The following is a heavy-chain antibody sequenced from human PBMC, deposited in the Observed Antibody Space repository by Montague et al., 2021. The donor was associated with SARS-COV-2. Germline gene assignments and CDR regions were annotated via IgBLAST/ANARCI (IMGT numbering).Heavy chain of an antibody. D-gene: IGHD3-3*01. J-gene: IGHJ3*02. CDR2: IFHSGIT. CDR1: GGSISSSNYY. Sequence: SETLSLTCTVSGGSISSSNYYWGWIRQPPGKGLEWTGSIFHSGITYYNPSLKSRVTISVDTSKNQFSLKLSSVTAADTAVYYCARFTIGVVLDDAFDIWGQGTLRTVSS. CDR3: ARFTIGVVLDDAFDI. V-gene: IGHV4-39*01.